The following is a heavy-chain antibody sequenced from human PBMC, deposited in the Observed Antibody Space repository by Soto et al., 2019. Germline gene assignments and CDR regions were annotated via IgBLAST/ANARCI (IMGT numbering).Heavy chain of an antibody. CDR3: ARTIVYYYGSGSSPRMDV. CDR1: GGSISGISYY. D-gene: IGHD3-10*01. Sequence: PSETLSLTSTVSGGSISGISYYWGWIRQPPGKGLEWIGSIYYSGSTYYNPSLKSRVTISVDTSKNQFSLKLSSVTAADTAVYYCARTIVYYYGSGSSPRMDVWGQGTTVTVSS. V-gene: IGHV4-39*01. CDR2: IYYSGST. J-gene: IGHJ6*02.